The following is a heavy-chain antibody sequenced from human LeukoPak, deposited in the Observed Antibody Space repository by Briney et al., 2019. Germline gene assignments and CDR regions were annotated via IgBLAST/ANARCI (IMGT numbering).Heavy chain of an antibody. CDR2: IKKDGSDK. Sequence: GGSLRLSCAASGFTFSNYWMSWVRQAPGKGQEWVATIKKDGSDKYYVDSVRGRFTISRDNAKNSLYLQMNSLRAEDTAVYYCARDRVEGATDYWGQGTLVTVSS. CDR1: GFTFSNYW. V-gene: IGHV3-7*01. J-gene: IGHJ4*02. D-gene: IGHD1-26*01. CDR3: ARDRVEGATDY.